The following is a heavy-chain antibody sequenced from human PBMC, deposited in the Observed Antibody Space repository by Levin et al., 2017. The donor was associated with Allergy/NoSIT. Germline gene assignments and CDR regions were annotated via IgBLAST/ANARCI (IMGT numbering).Heavy chain of an antibody. Sequence: LSLTCAASGFNFDNYGLSWVRQSPGKGLEWVSGISRSGANTYYADSVKGRFTVSRDNSENTITLHMNNLRVEDAALYYCAKQGKDGKFDYWNGQYYFDSWGQGTLVAVSP. V-gene: IGHV3-23*01. CDR3: AKQGKDGKFDYWNGQYYFDS. CDR2: ISRSGANT. D-gene: IGHD3-3*01. CDR1: GFNFDNYG. J-gene: IGHJ4*02.